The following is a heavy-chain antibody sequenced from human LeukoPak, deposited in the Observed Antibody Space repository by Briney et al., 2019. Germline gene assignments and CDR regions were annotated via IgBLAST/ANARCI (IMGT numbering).Heavy chain of an antibody. V-gene: IGHV1-69*04. CDR3: ARDTVVAMVTSLGWFDP. D-gene: IGHD5-18*01. Sequence: ASVKVSCKASGGTFSSYSISWVRQPPGQGLEWMGRIIPILGIANDAQKFQGTVTIPADKSTSTAYIEPSSLRSADTAVYSRARDTVVAMVTSLGWFDPWGQGTLVTVSS. J-gene: IGHJ5*02. CDR1: GGTFSSYS. CDR2: IIPILGIA.